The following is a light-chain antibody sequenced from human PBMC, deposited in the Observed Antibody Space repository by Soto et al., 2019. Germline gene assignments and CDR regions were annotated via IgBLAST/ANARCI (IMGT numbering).Light chain of an antibody. CDR1: SSDVGGYNY. CDR2: EVS. CDR3: SSYAGSSNL. J-gene: IGLJ1*01. Sequence: QSALTQPPSASGSPGQSVTISCTGTSSDVGGYNYVSWYQQHPGKAPKLLIYEVSKRPSGVPDRFSGSKSGNTASQTVSGLQAEDEADYYCSSYAGSSNLFGSGTKVTVL. V-gene: IGLV2-8*01.